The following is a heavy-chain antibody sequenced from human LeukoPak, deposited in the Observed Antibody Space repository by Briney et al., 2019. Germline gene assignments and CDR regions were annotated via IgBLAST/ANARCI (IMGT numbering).Heavy chain of an antibody. V-gene: IGHV3-30-3*02. CDR3: AKSLRYGDQSFDY. Sequence: PGGSLRLSCAASGFTFSSYAMHWVRQAPGKGLEWVAVISYDGSNKYYADSVKGRFTISRDNSKNTLYLQMNSLRAEDTAVYYCAKSLRYGDQSFDYWGQGTLVTVSS. CDR2: ISYDGSNK. J-gene: IGHJ4*02. CDR1: GFTFSSYA. D-gene: IGHD4-17*01.